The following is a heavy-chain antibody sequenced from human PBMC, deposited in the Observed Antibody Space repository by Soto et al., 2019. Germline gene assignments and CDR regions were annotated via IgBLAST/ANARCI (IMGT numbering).Heavy chain of an antibody. J-gene: IGHJ6*02. D-gene: IGHD6-13*01. CDR2: IIPIFGTA. V-gene: IGHV1-69*13. CDR3: ARGRIAAAGTRYYYYGMDV. Sequence: SVKVSCKASRGTFSSYAISWVRQSPGRGLEWMGGIIPIFGTANYAQKFQGRVTITADESTSTAYMELSSLRSEDTAVYYCARGRIAAAGTRYYYYGMDVWGQRTTVTV. CDR1: RGTFSSYA.